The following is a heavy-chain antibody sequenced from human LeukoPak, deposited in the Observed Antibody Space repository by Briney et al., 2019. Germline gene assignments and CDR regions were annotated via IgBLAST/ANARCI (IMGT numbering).Heavy chain of an antibody. CDR3: AREGSYGESDY. Sequence: GGSLRLSCAASGFTFSSYGMHWVRQAPGKGLEYVSAINSNGGSTYYANSVKGRFTISRDTSKNTLYLQMGSLRAEDMAVYYCAREGSYGESDYWGQGTLVTVSS. V-gene: IGHV3-64*01. J-gene: IGHJ4*02. CDR1: GFTFSSYG. D-gene: IGHD5-18*01. CDR2: INSNGGST.